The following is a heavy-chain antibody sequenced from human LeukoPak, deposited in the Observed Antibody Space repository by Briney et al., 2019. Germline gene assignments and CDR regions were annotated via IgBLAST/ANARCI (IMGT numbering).Heavy chain of an antibody. Sequence: GGSLRLSCAASGFTFSSYAMSWVRQAPGKGLEWVSAISGSGGSTYYADSVKGRFTISRNNSKNTLYLQMNSLRAEDTAVYYCAKDHEQWLVAGYFDYWGQGTLVTVSS. CDR2: ISGSGGST. CDR3: AKDHEQWLVAGYFDY. J-gene: IGHJ4*02. V-gene: IGHV3-23*01. D-gene: IGHD6-19*01. CDR1: GFTFSSYA.